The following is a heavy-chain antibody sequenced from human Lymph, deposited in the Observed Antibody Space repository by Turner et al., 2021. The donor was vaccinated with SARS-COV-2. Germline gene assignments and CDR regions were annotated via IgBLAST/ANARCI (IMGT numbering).Heavy chain of an antibody. V-gene: IGHV3-48*02. CDR3: ARDRGVYGAYYYGMDV. CDR1: GFTFSSYS. J-gene: IGHJ6*02. Sequence: EVQLVESGGGLVQTGGYLRLSCAASGFTFSSYSMNWVRQAPGKGLEWVSYISISSSTIYYADSVKGRFTISRDNAKNSLYLQMNSLRDEDTAVYYCARDRGVYGAYYYGMDVWGQGTTVTVSS. CDR2: ISISSSTI. D-gene: IGHD2-8*02.